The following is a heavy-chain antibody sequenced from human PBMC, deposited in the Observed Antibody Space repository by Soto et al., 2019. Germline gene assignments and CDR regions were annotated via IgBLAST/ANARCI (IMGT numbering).Heavy chain of an antibody. D-gene: IGHD3-10*01. CDR2: IDNDGGTT. CDR1: GFTFGSYF. J-gene: IGHJ4*02. V-gene: IGHV3-74*01. CDR3: TRGYYGPDY. Sequence: EVQLVESGGGSVQAGGSLRLSCAASGFTFGSYFMYWVRQAPGKGLVWVSRIDNDGGTTNYADSVKGRFTISRDNAKNTLYLQMNSLRAEDTAVYYCTRGYYGPDYWGQGTLVTVSS.